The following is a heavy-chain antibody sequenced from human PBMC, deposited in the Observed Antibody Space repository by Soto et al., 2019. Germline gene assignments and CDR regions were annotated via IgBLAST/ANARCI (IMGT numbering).Heavy chain of an antibody. J-gene: IGHJ6*02. D-gene: IGHD5-12*01. V-gene: IGHV3-48*02. CDR3: AGLPYYYYGMDV. CDR2: ISSSSSTI. CDR1: GFTFSSYS. Sequence: EVQLVESGGGLVQPGGSLRLSCAASGFTFSSYSMNWVRQAPGKGLEWVSYISSSSSTIYYADSVKGRFTISRDNAKNSLYLQMNSLRDEDTAVYYCAGLPYYYYGMDVWGQGTTVTVSS.